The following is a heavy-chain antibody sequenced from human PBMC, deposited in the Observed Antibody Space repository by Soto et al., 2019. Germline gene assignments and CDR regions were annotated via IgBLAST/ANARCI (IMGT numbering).Heavy chain of an antibody. Sequence: QVQLVESGGGVVQPGRSLRLSCVASGFTFSYYGMHWVRQAPGKGLEWVAVIANDGRDKHYADSVKGRFTISRDNSKNTLYLQMNSLRPEDTAVYYCSKDRARAAADYYFDYWGQGTPVTVSS. D-gene: IGHD6-13*01. CDR3: SKDRARAAADYYFDY. J-gene: IGHJ4*02. V-gene: IGHV3-30*18. CDR1: GFTFSYYG. CDR2: IANDGRDK.